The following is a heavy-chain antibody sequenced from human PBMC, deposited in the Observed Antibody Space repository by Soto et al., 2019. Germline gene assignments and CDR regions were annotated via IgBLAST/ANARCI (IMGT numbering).Heavy chain of an antibody. Sequence: SETLSLTCPVSGGPFSIGCHYWLWIRQEPGKGLEWIGYIYQNGDTSYNPSLKSRVTISADTSKTQFSLKLSSVTAADTAVYYCARGDSTVSSVFDYWGQGMLVTVSS. CDR2: IYQNGDT. V-gene: IGHV4-31*03. J-gene: IGHJ4*02. CDR3: ARGDSTVSSVFDY. CDR1: GGPFSIGCHY. D-gene: IGHD4-17*01.